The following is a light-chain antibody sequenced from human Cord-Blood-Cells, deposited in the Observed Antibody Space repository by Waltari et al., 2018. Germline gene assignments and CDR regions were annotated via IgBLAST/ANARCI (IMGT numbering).Light chain of an antibody. CDR1: SSDVGGYNY. CDR2: DVS. CDR3: SSYTSSNVV. J-gene: IGLJ2*01. Sequence: QSALTPPASVSGSPGQSITISCTGTSSDVGGYNYVSWYQHHPGKAPKLMIYDVSKRPSGVSNRFSGSKSGNTASLTISGLQAEDEADYYCSSYTSSNVVFGGGTKLTVL. V-gene: IGLV2-14*03.